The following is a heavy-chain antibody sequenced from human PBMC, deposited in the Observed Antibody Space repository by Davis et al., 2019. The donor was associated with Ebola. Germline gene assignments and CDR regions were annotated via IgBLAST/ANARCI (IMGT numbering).Heavy chain of an antibody. D-gene: IGHD6-6*01. J-gene: IGHJ6*02. Sequence: VKVSCKASGYTFTSYAMHWVRQAPGQRLEWMGWINAGNGNTKYSQKFQGRVTITRDTSASTAYMELSSLRSEDTAVYYCAFEYSSSSGRYYYYGMDVWGQGTTVTVSS. CDR2: INAGNGNT. CDR3: AFEYSSSSGRYYYYGMDV. CDR1: GYTFTSYA. V-gene: IGHV1-3*01.